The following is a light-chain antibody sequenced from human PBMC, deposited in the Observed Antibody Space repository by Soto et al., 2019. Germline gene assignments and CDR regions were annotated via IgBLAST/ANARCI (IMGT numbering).Light chain of an antibody. CDR1: QSVSSN. Sequence: EIVMTQSPATLSVSPGERATLSCRASQSVSSNLAWYQQKPGQAPRLLIYGASTRATGIQARFSGSGSGTEFTLTISSLQSEDFAVYYCQQYINLWTFGQGTKVDIK. J-gene: IGKJ1*01. CDR2: GAS. CDR3: QQYINLWT. V-gene: IGKV3-15*01.